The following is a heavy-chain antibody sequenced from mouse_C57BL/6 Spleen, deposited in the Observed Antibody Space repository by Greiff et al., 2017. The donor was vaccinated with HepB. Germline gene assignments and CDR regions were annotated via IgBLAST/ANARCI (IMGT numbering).Heavy chain of an antibody. CDR1: GYTFTDYE. CDR3: TAPPAMDY. Sequence: QVQLKESGAELVRPGASVTLSCKASGYTFTDYEMHWVKQTPVHGLEWIGAIDPETGGTAYNQKFKGKAILTADKSSSTAYMELRSLTSEDSAVYDCTAPPAMDYWGQGTSVTVSS. J-gene: IGHJ4*01. V-gene: IGHV1-15*01. CDR2: IDPETGGT.